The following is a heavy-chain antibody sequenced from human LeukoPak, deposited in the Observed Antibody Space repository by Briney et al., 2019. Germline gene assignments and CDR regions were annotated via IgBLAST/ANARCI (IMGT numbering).Heavy chain of an antibody. J-gene: IGHJ4*02. CDR3: ARGSASAASFDY. D-gene: IGHD2-2*01. CDR1: GYTFTSYG. V-gene: IGHV1-8*03. Sequence: ASVKVSCKASGYTFTSYGISWVRQAPGQGLEWMGWMNPNSGNRGYAQRFQGRVTITRNTSISTAYMELSSLRPEDTAVYYCARGSASAASFDYWGQETLVTVSS. CDR2: MNPNSGNR.